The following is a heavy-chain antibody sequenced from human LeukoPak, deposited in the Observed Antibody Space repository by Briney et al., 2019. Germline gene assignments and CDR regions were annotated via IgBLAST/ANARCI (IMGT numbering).Heavy chain of an antibody. J-gene: IGHJ3*02. D-gene: IGHD1-26*01. CDR2: ISFDATKE. CDR3: ARFKVGSNTTQKNAFDI. V-gene: IGHV3-30*01. CDR1: GFTFSNYA. Sequence: GGSLRLSCAASGFTFSNYAMHWVRQAPGKGLEWVAVISFDATKEYFAKSVKGRFTISRDNSKSTLFLQMDSLRVEDTALYFCARFKVGSNTTQKNAFDIWAEGQWSPSPQ.